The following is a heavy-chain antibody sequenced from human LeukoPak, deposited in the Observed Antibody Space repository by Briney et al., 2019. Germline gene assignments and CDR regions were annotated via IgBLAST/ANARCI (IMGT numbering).Heavy chain of an antibody. D-gene: IGHD2-15*01. CDR3: ARWYPPGDYYYYGMDV. Sequence: SETLSLTCTVSGGSISSYYWSWIRQPPGKGLEWIGYIYYSGSTNYNPSLKSRVTISVDTSKNQFSLKLSSVTAADTAVYYSARWYPPGDYYYYGMDVWGQGTTVTVSS. V-gene: IGHV4-59*01. J-gene: IGHJ6*02. CDR2: IYYSGST. CDR1: GGSISSYY.